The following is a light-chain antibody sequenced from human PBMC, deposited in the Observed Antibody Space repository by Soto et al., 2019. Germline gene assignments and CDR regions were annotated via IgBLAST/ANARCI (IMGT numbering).Light chain of an antibody. J-gene: IGLJ1*01. Sequence: QSVLTQPPSVSGFPGQSITISCTGTSSDIGAFDLVSWFQQHPGMAPKVMIYDVSIRPSGVSNRFSGSKSGNTASLTISGLLAEDEADYYCSSYTITSTRLFGTGTKLTVL. V-gene: IGLV2-14*01. CDR1: SSDIGAFDL. CDR2: DVS. CDR3: SSYTITSTRL.